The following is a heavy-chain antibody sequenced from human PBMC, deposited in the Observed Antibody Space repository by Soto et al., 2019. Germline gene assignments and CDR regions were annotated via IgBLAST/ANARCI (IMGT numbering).Heavy chain of an antibody. V-gene: IGHV4-39*01. D-gene: IGHD1-1*01. J-gene: IGHJ5*02. CDR1: GGSISSSSYY. CDR3: ARVTLGKTRPISALGWFDP. Sequence: SETLSLTCTVSGGSISSSSYYWGWIRQPPGKGLEWIGSIYYSGSTYYNPSLKSRVTISVDTSKNQFSLKLSSVTAADTAVYYCARVTLGKTRPISALGWFDPWGQGTLVTVSS. CDR2: IYYSGST.